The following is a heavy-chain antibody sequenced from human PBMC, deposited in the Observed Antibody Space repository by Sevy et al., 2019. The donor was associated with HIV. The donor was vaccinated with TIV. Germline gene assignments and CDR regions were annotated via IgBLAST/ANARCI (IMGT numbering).Heavy chain of an antibody. V-gene: IGHV1-18*04. CDR3: ARPRRRARSGEFNDAFDI. CDR1: GYTFTSYG. J-gene: IGHJ3*02. CDR2: ISAYNGNT. Sequence: ASVKVSCKASGYTFTSYGISWVRQAPGQGLEWMGWISAYNGNTNYAQKLQGRVTMTTDTSTSTAYMELRSLRSDDTAVYYCARPRRRARSGEFNDAFDIWGQGTMVTVSS. D-gene: IGHD3-16*01.